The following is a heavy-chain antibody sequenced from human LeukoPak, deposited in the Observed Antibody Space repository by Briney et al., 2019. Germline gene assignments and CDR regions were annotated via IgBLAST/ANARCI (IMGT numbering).Heavy chain of an antibody. V-gene: IGHV1-69*13. D-gene: IGHD3-10*01. J-gene: IGHJ4*02. CDR2: IIPIFGTA. CDR1: GGTFSSYA. Sequence: SVKVSCKASGGTFSSYAISWVRQAPGQGLEWMGGIIPIFGTANYAQKFQGRVTITADESTSTAYMELSSLRSDDTAVYYCAREGLPYGSGSQDYFDYWGQGTLVTVSS. CDR3: AREGLPYGSGSQDYFDY.